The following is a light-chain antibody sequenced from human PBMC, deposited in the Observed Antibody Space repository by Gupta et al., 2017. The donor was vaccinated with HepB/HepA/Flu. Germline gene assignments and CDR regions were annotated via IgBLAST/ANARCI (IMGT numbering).Light chain of an antibody. CDR2: SSD. CDR3: ATWDDSLSGVV. V-gene: IGLV1-44*01. CDR1: SSNIGSNT. Sequence: QSVLTQPPSASGTPGQRVTISCSESSSNIGSNTVTWYQQLPGTAPKLLIYSSDQRPSGVPDRFSGSKSGTSASLDISGLQSEDEADYYCATWDDSLSGVVFGGGTKLTVL. J-gene: IGLJ3*02.